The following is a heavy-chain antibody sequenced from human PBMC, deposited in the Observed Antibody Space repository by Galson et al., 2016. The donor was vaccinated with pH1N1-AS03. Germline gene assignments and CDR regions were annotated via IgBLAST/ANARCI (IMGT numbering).Heavy chain of an antibody. J-gene: IGHJ4*02. CDR3: ARLRSVAGKGCPHLDF. D-gene: IGHD6-19*01. CDR2: VSPYNGNT. CDR1: GYTFTSYN. V-gene: IGHV1-18*01. Sequence: SVKVSCKASGYTFTSYNINWVRQAPGQGLEWLGRVSPYNGNTDYAPVVQGRVTFTTDKSTGTASMDLKSLRSDDTAVYYCARLRSVAGKGCPHLDFWGQGTLVIVSS.